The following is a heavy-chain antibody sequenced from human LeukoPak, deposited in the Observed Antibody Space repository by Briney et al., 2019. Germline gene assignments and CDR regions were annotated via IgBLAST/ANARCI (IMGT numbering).Heavy chain of an antibody. CDR2: IKQDGSEK. CDR3: GRGGGGATFY. Sequence: GGSLRLSCAASGFTFSSHWMSWVRQAPGKGLEWVANIKQDGSEKYYVDSVKGRFTISRDNAKNSLYLQMNSLRAEDTAVYYCGRGGGGATFYWGQGTLVTVSS. V-gene: IGHV3-7*01. CDR1: GFTFSSHW. D-gene: IGHD1-26*01. J-gene: IGHJ4*02.